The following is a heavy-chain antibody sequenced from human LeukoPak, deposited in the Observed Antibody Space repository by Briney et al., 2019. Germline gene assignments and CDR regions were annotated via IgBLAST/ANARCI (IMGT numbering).Heavy chain of an antibody. V-gene: IGHV1-18*01. CDR3: ASGPEGWELLSY. Sequence: ASVKVSCKASGYTFTSYGISWVRQAPGQGLEWMGWISAYNGNTNYAQKLQGRVTMTTDTSTSTDYMELRGLRSDDTAVYYCASGPEGWELLSYWGQGTLVTVSS. CDR1: GYTFTSYG. CDR2: ISAYNGNT. J-gene: IGHJ4*02. D-gene: IGHD1-26*01.